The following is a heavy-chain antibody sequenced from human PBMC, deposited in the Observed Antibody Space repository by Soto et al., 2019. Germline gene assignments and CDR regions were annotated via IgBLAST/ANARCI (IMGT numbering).Heavy chain of an antibody. Sequence: QLLESGGGLVQPGGSLRLSCEASGFSFSRNAMSWVRQAPGKGLEWVSSISSGGNTYYADSVKGRFTISRDNSKNTQSLQMTSLGAEDTAVYYCAKLGYCTGGTCYLDYYYGVDVCGQGTTVTVS. V-gene: IGHV3-23*01. CDR2: ISSGGNT. CDR1: GFSFSRNA. D-gene: IGHD2-15*01. CDR3: AKLGYCTGGTCYLDYYYGVDV. J-gene: IGHJ6*02.